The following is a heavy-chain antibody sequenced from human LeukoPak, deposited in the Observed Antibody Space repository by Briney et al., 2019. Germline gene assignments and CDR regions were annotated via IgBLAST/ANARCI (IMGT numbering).Heavy chain of an antibody. CDR2: IYTSGST. J-gene: IGHJ6*03. CDR1: GGSISSYY. Sequence: PSETLSLTCTVSGGSISSYYWSWIRQPAGKGLEWIGRIYTSGSTNYNPSLKSRVTMSVDTSENQFSLKLSSVTAADTAVYYCARDSILTGYYRYYYYYYMDVWGKGTTVTVSS. V-gene: IGHV4-4*07. CDR3: ARDSILTGYYRYYYYYYMDV. D-gene: IGHD3-9*01.